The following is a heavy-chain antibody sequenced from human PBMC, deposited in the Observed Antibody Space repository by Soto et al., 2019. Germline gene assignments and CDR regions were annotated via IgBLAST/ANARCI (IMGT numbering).Heavy chain of an antibody. J-gene: IGHJ4*02. CDR1: GLTFGSYA. CDR3: AKDSPSHVGGWELPFDY. Sequence: EVQLLESGGGLVQPGGSLRLSCAASGLTFGSYAMSWVRQAPGKGLEWVSAISGSGGTTYYADSVRGRFTISRDNSENTLYLQMNSLRADDTAVYYGAKDSPSHVGGWELPFDYWGQGTLVTVSS. D-gene: IGHD2-21*01. CDR2: ISGSGGTT. V-gene: IGHV3-23*01.